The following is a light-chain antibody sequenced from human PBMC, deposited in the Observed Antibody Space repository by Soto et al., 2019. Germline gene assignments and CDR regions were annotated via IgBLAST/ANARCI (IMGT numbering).Light chain of an antibody. CDR3: SSYTSSSTPVV. CDR2: EVS. J-gene: IGLJ2*01. V-gene: IGLV2-14*01. CDR1: SSDVGDYNY. Sequence: QSALTQPASVSGSPGQSITISCTGTSSDVGDYNYVSWYQQHPGKAPKLMIYEVSTRPSGVSNRFSGSKSGNTASLTISGLQAEDEADYYCSSYTSSSTPVVFGGGTKLTVL.